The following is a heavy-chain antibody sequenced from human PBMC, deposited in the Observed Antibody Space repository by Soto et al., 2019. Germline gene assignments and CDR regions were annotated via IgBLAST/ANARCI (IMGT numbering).Heavy chain of an antibody. D-gene: IGHD4-17*01. Sequence: SETLSLTCTVSGGSVSSTIYFWGWIRQPPGKGLEWIGSMYYSGGTYYNPSLKSRVTISVDTSKNQFSLKLSSVTAADTAMYYCARHGERTIRSLNWFDSWGQGTLVTVSS. CDR2: MYYSGGT. CDR3: ARHGERTIRSLNWFDS. J-gene: IGHJ5*01. V-gene: IGHV4-39*01. CDR1: GGSVSSTIYF.